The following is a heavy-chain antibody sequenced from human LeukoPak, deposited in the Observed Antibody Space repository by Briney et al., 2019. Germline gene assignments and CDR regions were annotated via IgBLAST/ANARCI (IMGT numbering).Heavy chain of an antibody. CDR3: ARDRESAYYYDSSGYRAYFQH. CDR2: ISAYNGNT. D-gene: IGHD3-22*01. V-gene: IGHV1-18*01. J-gene: IGHJ1*01. CDR1: GYTFTSYG. Sequence: GPVKVSCKASGYTFTSYGISWVRQAPGQGLEWMGWISAYNGNTNYAQKLQGRVTMTTDTSTSTAYMELRSLRSDDTAVYYCARDRESAYYYDSSGYRAYFQHWGQGTLVTVSS.